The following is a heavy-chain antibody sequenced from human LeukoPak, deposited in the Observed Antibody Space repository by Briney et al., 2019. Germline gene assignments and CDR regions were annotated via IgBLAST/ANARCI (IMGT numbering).Heavy chain of an antibody. CDR1: GGSISSSNW. CDR3: ARMVYYYDSSGSRTYYFDY. Sequence: SETLSLTCAVSGGSISSSNWWSWVRQAPGKGLEWIGEISHGGSTNYNPSFKSRVTISVDKSKSQFSLKLSSVTAADTAVYYCARMVYYYDSSGSRTYYFDYWGQGTLVTVSS. CDR2: ISHGGST. V-gene: IGHV4-4*02. J-gene: IGHJ4*02. D-gene: IGHD3-22*01.